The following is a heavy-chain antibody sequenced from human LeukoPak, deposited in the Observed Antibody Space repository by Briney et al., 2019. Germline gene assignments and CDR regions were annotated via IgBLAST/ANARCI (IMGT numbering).Heavy chain of an antibody. CDR3: AKDGQEVGATPRYNWFDP. J-gene: IGHJ5*02. CDR2: ISGSGGST. V-gene: IGHV3-23*01. D-gene: IGHD1-26*01. Sequence: GGSLRLSCAASGFTFSNYDMNWVRQAPGKGLEWVSAISGSGGSTYYADSVKGRFTISRDNSKNTLYPQMNSLRAEETAVYYCAKDGQEVGATPRYNWFDPWGLGTLVTVSS. CDR1: GFTFSNYD.